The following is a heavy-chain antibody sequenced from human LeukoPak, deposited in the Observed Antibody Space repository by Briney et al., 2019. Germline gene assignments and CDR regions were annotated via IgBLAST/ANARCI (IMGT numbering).Heavy chain of an antibody. J-gene: IGHJ4*02. CDR1: GYTFTGYY. V-gene: IGHV1-2*02. CDR2: INPNSGGT. Sequence: ASVKVSCKASGYTFTGYYMHWVRQAPGQGLEWMGWINPNSGGTNYAQKFQGRVTMTRDTSISTAYMELSRLRSDDTAVYYCARGGVMITFGGARSYWGQGTLVTVSS. CDR3: ARGGVMITFGGARSY. D-gene: IGHD3-16*01.